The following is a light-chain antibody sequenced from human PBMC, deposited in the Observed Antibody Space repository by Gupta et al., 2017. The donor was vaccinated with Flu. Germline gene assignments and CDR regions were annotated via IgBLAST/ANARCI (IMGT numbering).Light chain of an antibody. CDR2: EVS. Sequence: QSALTQPASVSGSPGQSIPISCTGTSTDVGGYDYVSWYQQHPGKAPKLMIYEVSNRPSGISNRFSGSKSGNAASLTISGLQAEDEADYYCSSFTSTNTWVFGGGTKRTVL. CDR3: SSFTSTNTWV. J-gene: IGLJ3*02. V-gene: IGLV2-14*01. CDR1: STDVGGYDY.